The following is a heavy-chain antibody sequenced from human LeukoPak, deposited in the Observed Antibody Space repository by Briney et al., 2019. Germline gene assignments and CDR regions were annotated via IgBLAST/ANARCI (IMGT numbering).Heavy chain of an antibody. Sequence: KPSETLSLTCTVSGGSISSGDYYWSWIRQPPGKGLEWIGYIYYSGSTYYNPSLKSRVTISVDTSKNQFSLKLSSVTAADTAVYYCACFIAVAGSLDYWGQGTLVTVSS. CDR2: IYYSGST. V-gene: IGHV4-30-4*01. J-gene: IGHJ4*02. D-gene: IGHD6-19*01. CDR1: GGSISSGDYY. CDR3: ACFIAVAGSLDY.